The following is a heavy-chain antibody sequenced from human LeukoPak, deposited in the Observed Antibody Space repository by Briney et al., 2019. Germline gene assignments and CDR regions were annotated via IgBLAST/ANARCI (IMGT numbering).Heavy chain of an antibody. CDR3: ARDSSGWYAVFDY. D-gene: IGHD6-19*01. Sequence: SETLSLTCTVSGGSISSSSYYWGWIRQPPGKGLEWIGSIYYSGSTYYNPSLKSRVTISVDTSKNQFSLKLSSVTAAGTAVYYCARDSSGWYAVFDYWGQGTLVTVSS. J-gene: IGHJ4*02. V-gene: IGHV4-39*07. CDR1: GGSISSSSYY. CDR2: IYYSGST.